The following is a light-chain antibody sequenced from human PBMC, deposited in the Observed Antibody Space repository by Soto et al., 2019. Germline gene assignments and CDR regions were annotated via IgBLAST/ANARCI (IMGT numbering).Light chain of an antibody. V-gene: IGKV3-20*01. CDR1: QSLAGIY. Sequence: EIVLTQSPGTLSLSPGERATLSCRASQSLAGIYLAWYQQKPGQAPRLLIYGASSRATDIPDRFSGSGSGTYFTLTITRLEPEDYAVYFCQQGYTFGPGTKVDIK. CDR2: GAS. CDR3: QQGYT. J-gene: IGKJ3*01.